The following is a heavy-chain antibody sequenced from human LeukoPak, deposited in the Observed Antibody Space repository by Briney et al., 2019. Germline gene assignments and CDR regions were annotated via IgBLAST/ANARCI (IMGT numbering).Heavy chain of an antibody. CDR1: GDSISLYY. V-gene: IGHV4-4*07. J-gene: IGHJ6*02. CDR2: IYTSGST. CDR3: ARVGDPGLDYYYGMDV. D-gene: IGHD2-21*02. Sequence: SETLSLTCTVSGDSISLYYWSWIRQPPGKGLEWIGRIYTSGSTNYNPSLRSRVTMSVDTSKNQFSLKLSSVTAADTAVYYCARVGDPGLDYYYGMDVWGQGTTVTVSS.